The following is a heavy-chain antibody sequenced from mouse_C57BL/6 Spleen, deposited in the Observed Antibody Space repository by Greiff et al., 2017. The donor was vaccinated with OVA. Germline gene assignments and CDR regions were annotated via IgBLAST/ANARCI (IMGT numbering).Heavy chain of an antibody. CDR2: IYPSDSET. CDR3: ARSGGSSPYYFDD. D-gene: IGHD1-1*01. V-gene: IGHV1-52*01. Sequence: VQLQQPGAELVRPGSSVKLSCKASGYTFTSYWMHWVKQRPIQGLEWIGNIYPSDSETHYNQKFKDKATLTVDKSSRTAYMQLSSLTSADSAVYDGARSGGSSPYYFDDWGQGTTLTVSS. CDR1: GYTFTSYW. J-gene: IGHJ2*01.